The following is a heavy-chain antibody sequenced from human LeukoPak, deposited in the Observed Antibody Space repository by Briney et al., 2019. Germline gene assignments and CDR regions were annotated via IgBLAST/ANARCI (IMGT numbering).Heavy chain of an antibody. CDR3: AKDSVQGFYYYGMDV. V-gene: IGHV3-7*03. D-gene: IGHD6-6*01. CDR2: IKQDGSEK. CDR1: GFTFSSYW. Sequence: PGGSLRLSCAASGFTFSSYWMSWVRQAPGKGLEWVANIKQDGSEKYYVDSVKGRFTISRDNAKNTLYLQMNSLRAEDTAVYYCAKDSVQGFYYYGMDVWGQGTTVTVSS. J-gene: IGHJ6*02.